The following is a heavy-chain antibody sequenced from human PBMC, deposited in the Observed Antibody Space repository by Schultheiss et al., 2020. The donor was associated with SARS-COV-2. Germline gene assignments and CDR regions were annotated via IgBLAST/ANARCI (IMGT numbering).Heavy chain of an antibody. CDR1: GFTFNSYG. J-gene: IGHJ4*02. D-gene: IGHD4-23*01. CDR2: IWYDGSTK. CDR3: ARADDYGGNSLDH. V-gene: IGHV3-33*08. Sequence: SLKISCAASGFTFNSYGMHWVRQAPGRGLEWVATIWYDGSTKYYADSVKGRFTSSRDKSKSTLYLQMNSLRVEDTAIYYCARADDYGGNSLDHWGQGTLVTVSS.